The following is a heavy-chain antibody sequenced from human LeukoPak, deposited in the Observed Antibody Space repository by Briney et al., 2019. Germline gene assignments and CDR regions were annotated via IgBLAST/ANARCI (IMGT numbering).Heavy chain of an antibody. V-gene: IGHV3-23*01. J-gene: IGHJ4*02. D-gene: IGHD4-23*01. CDR3: AKDRSLDGGNSNGYFDS. Sequence: QTGGSLGLSCAASGLTFSSYAMNWVRQAPGKGLEWVSIISGSAGSTYYADSVKGRFTISRDNSKNTLFLQMNSLRAEDTAVYYCAKDRSLDGGNSNGYFDSWGQGTLVTVSS. CDR1: GLTFSSYA. CDR2: ISGSAGST.